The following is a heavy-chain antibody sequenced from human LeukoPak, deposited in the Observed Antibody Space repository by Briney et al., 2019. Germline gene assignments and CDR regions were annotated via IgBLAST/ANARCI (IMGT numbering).Heavy chain of an antibody. Sequence: ASVKVSCKASGYTFTSYGISWVRQAPGQGLEWMGWISAYNGNTNYAQKFQGRVTITTDESTSTAYMELSSLRSEDTAVYYCARTHYYDSSGYTPYAFDIWGQGTMVTVSS. V-gene: IGHV1-18*01. CDR3: ARTHYYDSSGYTPYAFDI. CDR2: ISAYNGNT. J-gene: IGHJ3*02. CDR1: GYTFTSYG. D-gene: IGHD3-22*01.